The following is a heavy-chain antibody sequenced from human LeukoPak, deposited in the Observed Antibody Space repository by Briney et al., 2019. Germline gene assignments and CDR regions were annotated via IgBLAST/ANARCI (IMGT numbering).Heavy chain of an antibody. J-gene: IGHJ4*02. Sequence: GGSLRLSCAASGFTFTNYWMSWVRQAPGKGLEWVANIKQDGSEKYHVDSMKGRFTISRDNAKSSLYLQMNSLRAEDTAVYYCARGGGDFWSAYYSGYYFDYWGQGTLVTVSS. CDR1: GFTFTNYW. CDR2: IKQDGSEK. V-gene: IGHV3-7*01. D-gene: IGHD3-3*01. CDR3: ARGGGDFWSAYYSGYYFDY.